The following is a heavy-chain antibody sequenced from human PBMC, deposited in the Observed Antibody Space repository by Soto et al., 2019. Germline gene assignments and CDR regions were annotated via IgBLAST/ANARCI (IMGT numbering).Heavy chain of an antibody. V-gene: IGHV3-23*01. D-gene: IGHD3-10*01. CDR1: GFTFSTYA. J-gene: IGHJ4*02. CDR2: IRVSGGSK. CDR3: ANVISAGY. Sequence: EVQLFESGGGLVQPGGSLRLSCVASGFTFSTYAMSWVRQAPGKGLEWVSTIRVSGGSKYYADSVKGRFTISRDNSKNTLLLQMNSLRAEDTAVYYCANVISAGYWGQGTLVTVSS.